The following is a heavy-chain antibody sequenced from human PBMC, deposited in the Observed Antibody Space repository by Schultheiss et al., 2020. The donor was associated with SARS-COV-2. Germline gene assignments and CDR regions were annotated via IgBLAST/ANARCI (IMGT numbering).Heavy chain of an antibody. V-gene: IGHV4-31*03. D-gene: IGHD3-10*01. J-gene: IGHJ4*02. CDR3: ARAYYGSGSYAY. Sequence: SETLSLTCTVSGASISSGGYYWSWIRQHPGKGLEWIGYIYYSGSTYYNPSLKSRVTISVDTSKYQFSLKLSSVTAADTAVYYCARAYYGSGSYAYWGQGPLVTVSS. CDR2: IYYSGST. CDR1: GASISSGGYY.